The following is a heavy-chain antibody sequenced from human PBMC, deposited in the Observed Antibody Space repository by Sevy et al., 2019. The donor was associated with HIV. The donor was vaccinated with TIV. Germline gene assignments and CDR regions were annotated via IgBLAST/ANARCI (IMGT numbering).Heavy chain of an antibody. J-gene: IGHJ6*02. V-gene: IGHV3-53*01. CDR1: GFTVGNNY. CDR3: ARLRTSYYYYGMDV. D-gene: IGHD1-7*01. Sequence: GGSLRLSCAASGFTVGNNYMSWVRQAPGKGLEWVSAIYSVGSTYYASSVKGRFTISSDNSKNTLFLQMNSLRAEDTAVYYCARLRTSYYYYGMDVWGQGTTVTVSS. CDR2: IYSVGST.